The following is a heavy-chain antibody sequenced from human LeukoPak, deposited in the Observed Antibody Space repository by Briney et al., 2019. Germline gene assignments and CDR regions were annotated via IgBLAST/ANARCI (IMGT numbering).Heavy chain of an antibody. V-gene: IGHV2-5*02. CDR3: AHRRAVSGFLEWLFDAFDI. CDR2: IYWDDDK. CDR1: GFSLSTSGVG. D-gene: IGHD3-3*01. Sequence: SGPTLVNPTQTLTLTCTLSGFSLSTSGVGVGWIRQPPGKALEWLALIYWDDDKRYSPSLKSRLTITKDTSKNQVVLTMTNMDPVDTATYYCAHRRAVSGFLEWLFDAFDIWGQGTMVTVSS. J-gene: IGHJ3*02.